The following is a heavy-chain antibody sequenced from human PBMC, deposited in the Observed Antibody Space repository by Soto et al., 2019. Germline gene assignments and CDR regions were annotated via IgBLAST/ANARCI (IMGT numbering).Heavy chain of an antibody. J-gene: IGHJ4*02. Sequence: GGSLRLSCAASGFTVSSNYMSWVRQAPGKGLEWVSVIYSGGSTYYADSVKGRFTISRDNSKNTLYLQMNSLRAEDTAVYYCARGLQLGYSSSWYGYWGQGTLVTVSS. D-gene: IGHD6-13*01. CDR3: ARGLQLGYSSSWYGY. CDR2: IYSGGST. V-gene: IGHV3-66*01. CDR1: GFTVSSNY.